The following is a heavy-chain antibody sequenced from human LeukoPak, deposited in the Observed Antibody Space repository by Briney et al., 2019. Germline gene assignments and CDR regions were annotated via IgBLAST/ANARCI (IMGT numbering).Heavy chain of an antibody. CDR3: AKGIPGAAANLDY. CDR1: GFTFDDYA. J-gene: IGHJ4*02. D-gene: IGHD6-13*01. CDR2: ISWNSGSI. Sequence: PGRSLRLSCAASGFTFDDYAMHWVRQAPGKGLEWVSGISWNSGSIGYADSVKGRFTISRDNAKNSLYLQMNSLRAEDTALYYCAKGIPGAAANLDYWGQGTLVTVSS. V-gene: IGHV3-9*01.